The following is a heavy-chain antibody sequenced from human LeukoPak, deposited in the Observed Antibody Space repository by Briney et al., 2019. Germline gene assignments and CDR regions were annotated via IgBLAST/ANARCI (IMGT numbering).Heavy chain of an antibody. CDR2: MFYSGST. CDR3: ARRYSSGWYAGSGWFDP. CDR1: GGSISSFGYY. V-gene: IGHV4-39*07. Sequence: SETLSLTCSVSGGSISSFGYYWGWIRQPPGKGLEWIGSMFYSGSTYYNPSLKSRVTISVDTSKNQFSLKLSSVTAADTAVYYCARRYSSGWYAGSGWFDPWGQGTLVTVSS. J-gene: IGHJ5*02. D-gene: IGHD6-19*01.